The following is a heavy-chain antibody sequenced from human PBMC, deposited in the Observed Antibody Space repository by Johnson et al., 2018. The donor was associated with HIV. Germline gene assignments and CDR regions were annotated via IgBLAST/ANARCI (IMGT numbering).Heavy chain of an antibody. V-gene: IGHV3-11*04. D-gene: IGHD3-10*01. CDR2: ISSSGTST. Sequence: QVQLVESGGGLVQPGGSLRLSCAASGFTFSDYYMSWIRQAPGKGLEWVSYISSSGTSTTYTDSVKGRFTISRDNAKHSLSLQMNSLRAEDTAVYYCARAPEVRGVDAFDVWGQGTVVTVSS. J-gene: IGHJ3*01. CDR3: ARAPEVRGVDAFDV. CDR1: GFTFSDYY.